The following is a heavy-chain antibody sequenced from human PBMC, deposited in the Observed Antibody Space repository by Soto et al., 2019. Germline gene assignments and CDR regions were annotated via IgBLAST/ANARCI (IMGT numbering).Heavy chain of an antibody. V-gene: IGHV3-30-3*01. Sequence: GESLKISCAASGFTFSSYAMHWVRQAPGKGLEWVAVISYDGSNKYYADSVKGRFTIPRDNSKNTLYLQMNSLRAEDTAVYYCARIWGTYYYDSRGPLDAFDIWGQGTMVTVSS. CDR1: GFTFSSYA. CDR2: ISYDGSNK. J-gene: IGHJ3*02. D-gene: IGHD3-22*01. CDR3: ARIWGTYYYDSRGPLDAFDI.